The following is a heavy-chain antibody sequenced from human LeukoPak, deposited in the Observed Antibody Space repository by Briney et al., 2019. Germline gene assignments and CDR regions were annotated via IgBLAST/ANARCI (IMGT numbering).Heavy chain of an antibody. CDR1: GGSFSGYY. Sequence: SETLSLTCAVYGGSFSGYYWTWIRQTPGKGLEWIGQINHSGSANYNPSLKSRVTMSVDTSKNQLSLKLTSVTAADTAVYYCARGCPGYWGQGTLVTVSS. J-gene: IGHJ4*02. CDR3: ARGCPGY. V-gene: IGHV4-34*01. CDR2: INHSGSA.